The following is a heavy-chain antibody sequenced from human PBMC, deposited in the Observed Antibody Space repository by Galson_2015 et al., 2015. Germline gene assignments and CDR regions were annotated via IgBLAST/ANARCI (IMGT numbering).Heavy chain of an antibody. J-gene: IGHJ4*02. CDR2: IWYDGSNK. CDR3: ATDRDNTATTPLTPDF. Sequence: SLRLSCAVSGFNFGDYGMHWVRQTPGKGLEWLASIWYDGSNKYYSDSVKGRFTISRHTSRRVLYLQMNSLRVEDTALYYCATDRDNTATTPLTPDFWGQGSLVSVSS. D-gene: IGHD1-1*01. V-gene: IGHV3-33*01. CDR1: GFNFGDYG.